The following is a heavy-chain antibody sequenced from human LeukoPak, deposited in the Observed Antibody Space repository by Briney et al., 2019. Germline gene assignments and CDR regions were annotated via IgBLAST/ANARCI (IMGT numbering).Heavy chain of an antibody. D-gene: IGHD2-15*01. CDR2: IYFSGST. Sequence: KPSQTLSLTSTVSGGSISSSSYYWDWIRQPPWKGLEWIGSIYFSGSTYYNPSLKSRVTISVDTSKNQFSLKLGCVTAADTAVYYCARRAGSYWYFDLWGRGTLVTVSS. CDR3: ARRAGSYWYFDL. V-gene: IGHV4-39*01. CDR1: GGSISSSSYY. J-gene: IGHJ2*01.